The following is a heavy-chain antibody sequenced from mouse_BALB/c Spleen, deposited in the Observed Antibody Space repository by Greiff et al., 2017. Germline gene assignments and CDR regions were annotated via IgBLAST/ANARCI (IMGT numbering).Heavy chain of an antibody. J-gene: IGHJ2*01. V-gene: IGHV5-6-5*01. D-gene: IGHD1-1*01. CDR2: ISSGGST. CDR3: ARGGYDGSSYHFDY. CDR1: GFTFSSYA. Sequence: EVQGVESGGGLVKPGGSLKLSCAASGFTFSSYAMSWVRQTPEKRLEWVASISSGGSTYYPDSVKGRFTISRDNARNILYLQMSSLGSEDTAMYYCARGGYDGSSYHFDYWGQGTTLTVSS.